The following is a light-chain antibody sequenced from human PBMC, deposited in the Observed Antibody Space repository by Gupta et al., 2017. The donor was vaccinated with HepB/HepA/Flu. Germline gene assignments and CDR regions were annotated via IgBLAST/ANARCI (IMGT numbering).Light chain of an antibody. Sequence: QSVLTQSPSTSGTPGQRVTISCSGSSSNIGNNNVYWYQQLPGTAPKLLIYRNNQRPSGVPDRVSGSKSGTSASLDISGLRSEDEADYHCASWDDSLSGWVFGGGTKLTVL. J-gene: IGLJ3*02. CDR2: RNN. CDR1: SSNIGNNN. V-gene: IGLV1-47*01. CDR3: ASWDDSLSGWV.